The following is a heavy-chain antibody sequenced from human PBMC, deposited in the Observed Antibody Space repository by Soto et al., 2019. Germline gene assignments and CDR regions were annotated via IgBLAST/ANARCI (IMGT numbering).Heavy chain of an antibody. V-gene: IGHV3-23*01. Sequence: LRLSCAASGFTFTNYGLSWVRQAPGKGLDWVATVSGDASNTHYADSVKGRFTISRDNSKSILFLQMKSLRVEDTAIYYCARDVRASGEMFDYWGQGTQVTVSS. CDR3: ARDVRASGEMFDY. J-gene: IGHJ4*02. D-gene: IGHD4-17*01. CDR1: GFTFTNYG. CDR2: VSGDASNT.